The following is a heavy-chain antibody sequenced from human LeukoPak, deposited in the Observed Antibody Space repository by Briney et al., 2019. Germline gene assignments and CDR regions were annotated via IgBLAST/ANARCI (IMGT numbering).Heavy chain of an antibody. D-gene: IGHD6-13*01. V-gene: IGHV1-2*02. CDR1: GYIFIDYY. CDR3: TRVRSSSLFDY. Sequence: ASVQVSCKASGYIFIDYYIHWVRQAPGQGLEWMGWINPNSGGTNYAQKFQGRVTMTRDTSITTAYMELSRLRSDDTAVYYCTRVRSSSLFDYWGQGTLVTVSS. CDR2: INPNSGGT. J-gene: IGHJ4*02.